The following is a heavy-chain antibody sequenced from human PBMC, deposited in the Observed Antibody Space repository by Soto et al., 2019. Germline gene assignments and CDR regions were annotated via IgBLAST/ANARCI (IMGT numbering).Heavy chain of an antibody. D-gene: IGHD3-22*01. Sequence: QVQLVQSGAEVKKPGASVKVSCKASGYTFTSYGISWVRQAPGQGLEWMGWISAYNGNTNYAQKLQGRVTMTTDTSTSTAYMELRSLGSDDTAVYYCARARAYYYDSSGYLGPDYWGQGTLVTVSS. J-gene: IGHJ4*02. V-gene: IGHV1-18*01. CDR3: ARARAYYYDSSGYLGPDY. CDR2: ISAYNGNT. CDR1: GYTFTSYG.